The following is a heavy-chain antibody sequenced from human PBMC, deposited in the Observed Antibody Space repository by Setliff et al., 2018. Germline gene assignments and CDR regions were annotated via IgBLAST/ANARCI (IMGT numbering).Heavy chain of an antibody. V-gene: IGHV1-46*01. CDR3: ARDRNDNYESSGCYYAGGYMDV. J-gene: IGHJ6*03. D-gene: IGHD3-22*01. Sequence: AASVKVSCKASGYTFTSYYMHWVRQAPGQGLEWMGLINPTGGSTSYAQKFQGRVTMTRDTSTSTVFMELSSLRSEDTAVYYCARDRNDNYESSGCYYAGGYMDVWGKGTTVTVSS. CDR1: GYTFTSYY. CDR2: INPTGGST.